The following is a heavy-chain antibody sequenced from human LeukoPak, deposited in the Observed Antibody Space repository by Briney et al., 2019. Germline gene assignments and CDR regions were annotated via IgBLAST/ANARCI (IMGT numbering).Heavy chain of an antibody. CDR2: MNPISGNT. D-gene: IGHD2-15*01. CDR3: ARFRGCSGGSCPVYYYYYYMDV. V-gene: IGHV1-8*01. Sequence: ASVKVSCKASGYTFTSYDINWVRQATGQGLEWMGWMNPISGNTGYAQKFQGRVTMTRNTSISTAYMELSSLRSEDTAVYYCARFRGCSGGSCPVYYYYYYMDVWGKGTTVTVSS. CDR1: GYTFTSYD. J-gene: IGHJ6*03.